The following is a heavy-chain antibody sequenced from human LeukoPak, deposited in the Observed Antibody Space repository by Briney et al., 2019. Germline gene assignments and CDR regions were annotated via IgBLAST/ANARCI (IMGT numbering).Heavy chain of an antibody. J-gene: IGHJ1*01. V-gene: IGHV7-4-1*02. CDR2: INTNTGNP. CDR1: GYTFTSYA. CDR3: ARDSVPMIVVVIADPEYFHH. Sequence: GASVKVSCKASGYTFTSYAMNWVRQAPGQGLEWMGWINTNTGNPTYAQGFTERFVFSLDTSVSTAYLQISSLKAEDTAVCYCARDSVPMIVVVIADPEYFHHWGQGTLVTVSS. D-gene: IGHD3-22*01.